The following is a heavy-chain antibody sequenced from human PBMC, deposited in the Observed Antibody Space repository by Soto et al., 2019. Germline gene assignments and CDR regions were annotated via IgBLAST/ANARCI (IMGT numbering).Heavy chain of an antibody. CDR3: AIKMPAIYYFGG. CDR1: QFNLDTFRTSV. V-gene: IGHV1-58*01. CDR2: VVVGSGLT. J-gene: IGHJ4*02. Sequence: GASVKVSCKASQFNLDTFRTSVVQWVRQARGQGLEWVGWVVVGSGLTNYAQQFQGKVTITWDMSTSTAYMELSSLRSEDTAVYYRAIKMPAIYYFGGWGQGTQVTVSS. D-gene: IGHD2-2*01.